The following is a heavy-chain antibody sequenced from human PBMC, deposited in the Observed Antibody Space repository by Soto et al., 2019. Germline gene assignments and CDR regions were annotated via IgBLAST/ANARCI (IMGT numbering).Heavy chain of an antibody. CDR1: GFTFSSHG. V-gene: IGHV3-33*01. CDR3: AGDSRVAVPGSGGVYYYMDF. Sequence: QVQLVESGGGVVQPGRSLRLSCAASGFTFSSHGVHWVRQAPGKGLEWVAVIWYDGSNKYYADSMKDRFTISRDNSKNTLYLQMNSLSAGDAAVYYCAGDSRVAVPGSGGVYYYMDFWGKGTTVTVSS. D-gene: IGHD6-19*01. CDR2: IWYDGSNK. J-gene: IGHJ6*03.